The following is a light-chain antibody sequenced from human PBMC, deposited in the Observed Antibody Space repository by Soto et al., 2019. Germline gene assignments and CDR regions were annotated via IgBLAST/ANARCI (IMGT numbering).Light chain of an antibody. Sequence: QSALTQPRSVSWSPGQSVTISCTGTSSDVGGYNYVSWYQEQPGKAPKLMIYDVSKRPSGVPDRFSGSKSGNTASLTISGLQAEDEADYYCCSYAGSYSYVFGTGTKGTVL. CDR1: SSDVGGYNY. J-gene: IGLJ1*01. CDR2: DVS. V-gene: IGLV2-11*01. CDR3: CSYAGSYSYV.